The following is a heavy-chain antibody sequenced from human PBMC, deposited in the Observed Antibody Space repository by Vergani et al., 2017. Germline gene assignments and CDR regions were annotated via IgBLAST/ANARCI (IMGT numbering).Heavy chain of an antibody. CDR3: ARKTLRLNWFDP. D-gene: IGHD3-16*01. CDR1: GYTFTGYY. J-gene: IGHJ5*02. CDR2: INPNSGGT. V-gene: IGHV1-2*02. Sequence: QVQLVQSGAEVKKPGASVKVSCKASGYTFTGYYMHWVRQAPGQGLEWMGWINPNSGGTNYAQKLQGRVTMTRDTSISTAYMELSRLRSDDTAVYYCARKTLRLNWFDPWGQGTLVTVSS.